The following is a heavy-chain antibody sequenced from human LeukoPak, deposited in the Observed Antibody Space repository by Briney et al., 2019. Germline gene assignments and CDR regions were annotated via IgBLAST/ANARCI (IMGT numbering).Heavy chain of an antibody. V-gene: IGHV1-2*02. D-gene: IGHD6-19*01. J-gene: IGHJ4*02. CDR3: AGSIAVAGKMGFDY. CDR2: INPNSGGT. CDR1: GYTFTGYY. Sequence: GASVKASCKASGYTFTGYYLHWVRQAPGQGLEWMGWINPNSGGTNYAQKFQGRVTMTRDTSISTAYMELSRLRSDDTAVYYCAGSIAVAGKMGFDYWGQGTLVTVSS.